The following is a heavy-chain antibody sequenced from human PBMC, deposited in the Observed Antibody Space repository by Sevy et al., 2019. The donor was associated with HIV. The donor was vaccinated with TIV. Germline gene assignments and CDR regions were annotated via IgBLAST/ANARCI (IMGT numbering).Heavy chain of an antibody. J-gene: IGHJ4*02. V-gene: IGHV3-21*01. Sequence: GGSLRLSCAASGFSFNTYNIHWVRQAPGKGLEWVSSISTNSRHIYYADSVQGRFTISRDNAKNSLYLQMNSLRAEDTAVFYCARDRSRGGLPCPVLYFHWLFDSWGQGTLVTVSS. CDR3: ARDRSRGGLPCPVLYFHWLFDS. CDR2: ISTNSRHI. D-gene: IGHD3-9*01. CDR1: GFSFNTYN.